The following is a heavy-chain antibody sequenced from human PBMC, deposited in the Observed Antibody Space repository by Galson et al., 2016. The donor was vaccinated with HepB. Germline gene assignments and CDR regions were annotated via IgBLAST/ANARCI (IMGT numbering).Heavy chain of an antibody. CDR1: GFSFGDYA. CDR3: VKANYNSGAFDI. V-gene: IGHV3-9*01. CDR2: ITWNSGTL. D-gene: IGHD5-24*01. J-gene: IGHJ3*02. Sequence: SLRLSCAGSGFSFGDYAMHWVRQAPGKGLEWVSGITWNSGTLVYGDSVKGRLTISRDNAKNSLYVQMNNLKPEDTALYYCVKANYNSGAFDIWGQGTMVTVSS.